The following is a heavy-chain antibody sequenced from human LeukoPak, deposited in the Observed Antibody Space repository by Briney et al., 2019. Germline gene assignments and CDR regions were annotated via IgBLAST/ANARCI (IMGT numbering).Heavy chain of an antibody. V-gene: IGHV4-4*02. Sequence: PSGTLSLTCAVSGASIDSHSWWSWVRQPPGKGLEWIGEIYHSRGANYKPSLKSRVTMSVDTSKNHFSLKLTSVTAADTAVYYCAYNRNFALDNWGQGTLVTVSS. CDR2: IYHSRGA. J-gene: IGHJ4*02. D-gene: IGHD1-14*01. CDR3: AYNRNFALDN. CDR1: GASIDSHSW.